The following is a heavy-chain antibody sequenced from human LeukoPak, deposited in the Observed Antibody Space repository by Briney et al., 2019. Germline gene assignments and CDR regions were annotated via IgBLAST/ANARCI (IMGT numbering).Heavy chain of an antibody. CDR1: GGSISSGSYY. J-gene: IGHJ5*02. CDR3: ARFYHWFDP. Sequence: PSQTLSLTCTVSGGSISSGSYYWGWILQPPGKGLEWIGSIYHSGSTYYNPSLKSRVTISVDTSKNQFSLKLSSVTAADTAVYYCARFYHWFDPWGQGTLVTVSS. V-gene: IGHV4-39*07. CDR2: IYHSGST.